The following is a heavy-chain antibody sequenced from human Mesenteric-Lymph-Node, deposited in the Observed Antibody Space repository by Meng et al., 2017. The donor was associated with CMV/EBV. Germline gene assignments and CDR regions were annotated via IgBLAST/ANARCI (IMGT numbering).Heavy chain of an antibody. D-gene: IGHD2-2*02. CDR2: IYYSGST. J-gene: IGHJ5*02. Sequence: SETLSLTCTVSGGSISSSSYYWGWIRQPPGKGLEWIGSIYYSGSTYYNPSLKSRVTISVDTSKNQFSLKLSSVTAADTAVYYCARDPRDIVVVPAAIPWFDPWGQGTLVTVSS. V-gene: IGHV4-39*07. CDR3: ARDPRDIVVVPAAIPWFDP. CDR1: GGSISSSSYY.